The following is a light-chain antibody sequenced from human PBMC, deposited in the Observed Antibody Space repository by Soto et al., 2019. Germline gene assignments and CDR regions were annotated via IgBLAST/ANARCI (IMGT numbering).Light chain of an antibody. CDR1: QSVNDNH. V-gene: IGKV3-20*01. CDR2: GAS. J-gene: IGKJ3*01. CDR3: QLYGGSPPSGT. Sequence: EVVLTQSPGTLSLSPGARATLSCRASQSVNDNHLAWYQQKGGQAPRLLIYGASTRATGVPERFSGRGFGTAYSLIINILDPEDFALYYCQLYGGSPPSGTFGPGTTVEI.